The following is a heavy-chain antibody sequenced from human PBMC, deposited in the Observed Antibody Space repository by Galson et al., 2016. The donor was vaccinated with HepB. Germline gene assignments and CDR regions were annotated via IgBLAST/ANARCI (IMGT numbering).Heavy chain of an antibody. D-gene: IGHD2-21*01. J-gene: IGHJ4*02. CDR1: GLNFADAW. CDR3: VTRGGENN. CDR2: IKSKTAVGTT. V-gene: IGHV3-15*01. Sequence: SLRLSCAASGLNFADAWMNWVRQAPGKGLEWVGRIKSKTAVGTTDYAAPVKGRFTISRDDSKNTLYLQMNSLKTEDTAMYYCVTRGGENNWGPGTLVTVSS.